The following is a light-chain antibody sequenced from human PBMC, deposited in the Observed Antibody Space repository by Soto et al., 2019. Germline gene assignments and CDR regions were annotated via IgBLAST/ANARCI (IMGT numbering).Light chain of an antibody. CDR1: SNDVGGYNY. Sequence: QSVLTQPASVSGSPGQSITISCTGTSNDVGGYNYVSWFQQHPGKAPKLLIFEVSNRPSGVSNRFSGSKSGNTASLTISGLQAEDEADYYCSSFTSTSTFVFGTGTKLTVL. CDR2: EVS. CDR3: SSFTSTSTFV. J-gene: IGLJ1*01. V-gene: IGLV2-14*01.